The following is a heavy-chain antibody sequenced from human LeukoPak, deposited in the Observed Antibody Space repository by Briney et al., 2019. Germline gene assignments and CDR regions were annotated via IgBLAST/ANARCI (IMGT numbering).Heavy chain of an antibody. J-gene: IGHJ4*02. CDR2: INPNSGGT. V-gene: IGHV1-2*02. Sequence: ASVKVSCKASGYTFTGYYMHWVRQAPGQGLEWMGWINPNSGGTNYAQKFQGRVTMTRDTSIIVYMDLSRPRSDDTAVYYCARGAHYHDSSDGYDYWGQGTLVTVSS. CDR3: ARGAHYHDSSDGYDY. D-gene: IGHD3-22*01. CDR1: GYTFTGYY.